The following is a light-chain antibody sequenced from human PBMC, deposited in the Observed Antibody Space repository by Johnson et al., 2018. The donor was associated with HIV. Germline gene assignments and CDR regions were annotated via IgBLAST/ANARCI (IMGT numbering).Light chain of an antibody. CDR2: DNN. CDR3: GTWDSSLGSHYV. Sequence: QSVLTQPPSVSAAPGQKVTISCSGSSSNIGNNYVSWYQQLPGRAPKLLIYDNNKRPSGIPDRFSGSKSGTSATLGITGLQTGDDADYYCGTWDSSLGSHYVFGTGTKVTVL. V-gene: IGLV1-51*01. J-gene: IGLJ1*01. CDR1: SSNIGNNY.